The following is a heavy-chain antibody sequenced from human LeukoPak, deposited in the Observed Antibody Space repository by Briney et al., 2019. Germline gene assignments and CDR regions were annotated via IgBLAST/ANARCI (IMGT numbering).Heavy chain of an antibody. D-gene: IGHD6-19*01. Sequence: ASVKVSCKASGYTFTDYYMHWVRQAPGQGLEWMGWINPNSGATNYAQNFQGRVTMTRDTSITTAYMELSRLRSDDTAVYYCATYLQHWLVGVLCYWGQGTLVTVSS. J-gene: IGHJ4*02. CDR1: GYTFTDYY. CDR3: ATYLQHWLVGVLCY. V-gene: IGHV1-2*02. CDR2: INPNSGAT.